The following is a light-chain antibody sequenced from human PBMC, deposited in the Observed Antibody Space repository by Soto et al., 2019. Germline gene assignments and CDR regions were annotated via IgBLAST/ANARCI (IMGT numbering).Light chain of an antibody. V-gene: IGKV3-15*01. CDR1: QGVSSK. J-gene: IGKJ1*01. CDR2: AAL. CDR3: QQYSDWPPWA. Sequence: EIVVTQSPATLSVSPGERATLSCSTSQGVSSKIAWYQQKPGQAPRLLIYAALIRATGVPARFSGSGSGIEFTLTINSLQSEDFAVYYSQQYSDWPPWAFGQGTKVEI.